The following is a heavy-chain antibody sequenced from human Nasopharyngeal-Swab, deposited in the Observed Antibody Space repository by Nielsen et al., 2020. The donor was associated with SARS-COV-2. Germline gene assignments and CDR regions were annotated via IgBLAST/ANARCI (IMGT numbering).Heavy chain of an antibody. CDR1: GFTFSSYS. CDR2: ISSSSSYI. Sequence: GGSLRLYCAASGFTFSSYSMNWVRQAPGKGLEWVSSISSSSSYIYYADSVKGRFTISRDNAKNSLYLQMNSLRVEDTAVYYCARGYDYVWGSYPEGAFDIWGQGTMVTVSS. V-gene: IGHV3-21*01. J-gene: IGHJ3*02. CDR3: ARGYDYVWGSYPEGAFDI. D-gene: IGHD3-16*02.